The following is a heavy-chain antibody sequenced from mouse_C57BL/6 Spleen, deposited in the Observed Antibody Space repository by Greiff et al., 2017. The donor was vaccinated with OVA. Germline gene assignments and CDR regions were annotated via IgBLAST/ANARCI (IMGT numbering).Heavy chain of an antibody. V-gene: IGHV1-15*01. Sequence: QVQLQQSGAELVRPGASVTLSCKASGYTFTDYEMHWVKQTPVHGLEWIGAIDPETGGTAYNQKFKGKAILTADKSSSTAYMELRSLTSEDSAVYYCKRDDSNYERFDYWGQGTSVTVSS. CDR3: KRDDSNYERFDY. CDR2: IDPETGGT. J-gene: IGHJ4*01. CDR1: GYTFTDYE. D-gene: IGHD2-5*01.